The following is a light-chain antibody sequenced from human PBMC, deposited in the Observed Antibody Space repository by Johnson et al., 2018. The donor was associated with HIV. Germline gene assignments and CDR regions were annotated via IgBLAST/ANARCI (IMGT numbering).Light chain of an antibody. Sequence: QSVLTQPPSVSAAPGQKVTISCSGSSSNIGNNYVSWYQQLPGTAPKLLMYENNKRPSGIPDRFSGSKSGTSATLGITGLQTGAEADYYCVGWDSSLSGYVFGTGTTVTVL. CDR2: ENN. V-gene: IGLV1-51*02. CDR3: VGWDSSLSGYV. CDR1: SSNIGNNY. J-gene: IGLJ1*01.